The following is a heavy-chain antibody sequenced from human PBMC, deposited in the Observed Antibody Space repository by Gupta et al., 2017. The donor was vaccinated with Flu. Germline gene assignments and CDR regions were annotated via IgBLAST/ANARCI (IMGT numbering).Heavy chain of an antibody. Sequence: EVQLLESGGGLVQPGGSLRLSCAASGLTFGSYAMTWVRQVPGKGLECVSTISGNGRDTFYADSVKGRFTISRDNSRNTVYLLMNSLRAEDTAVYYCAKGGHFSFFDHWGQGTLVTVSS. CDR1: GLTFGSYA. CDR3: AKGGHFSFFDH. V-gene: IGHV3-23*01. CDR2: ISGNGRDT. J-gene: IGHJ4*02. D-gene: IGHD3-16*02.